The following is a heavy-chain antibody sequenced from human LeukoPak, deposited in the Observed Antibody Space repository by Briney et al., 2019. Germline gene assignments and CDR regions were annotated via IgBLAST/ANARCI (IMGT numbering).Heavy chain of an antibody. Sequence: SETLSLTCAVYGGSFSGYYWGWIRQPPGKGLEWIGSIYYSGSTYYNPSLKSRVTISVDTSKNQFSLKLSSVTAADTAVYYCARTLYDILTGYLYYFDYWGQGTLVTVSS. J-gene: IGHJ4*02. CDR3: ARTLYDILTGYLYYFDY. CDR1: GGSFSGYY. V-gene: IGHV4-39*01. D-gene: IGHD3-9*01. CDR2: IYYSGST.